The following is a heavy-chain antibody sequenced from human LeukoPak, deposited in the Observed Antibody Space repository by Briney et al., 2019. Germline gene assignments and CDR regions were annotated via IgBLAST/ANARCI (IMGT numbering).Heavy chain of an antibody. V-gene: IGHV3-33*01. Sequence: GGSLRLSCAASGFTFSSYGMHWVRQAPGKGLEWVAVIWYDGSNKYYAGSVKGRFTISRDNSKNTLYLQMNGLRAEDTAVYYCARDAYQLPTFYYYYYMDVWGKGTTVTVSS. J-gene: IGHJ6*03. D-gene: IGHD2-2*01. CDR2: IWYDGSNK. CDR3: ARDAYQLPTFYYYYYMDV. CDR1: GFTFSSYG.